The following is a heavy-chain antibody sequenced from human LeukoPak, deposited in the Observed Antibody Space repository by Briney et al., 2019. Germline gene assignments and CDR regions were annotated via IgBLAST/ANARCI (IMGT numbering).Heavy chain of an antibody. D-gene: IGHD3-10*01. Sequence: GGSLRLSCAASGFTFNSYWMHWVRQAPGKGLVWVSRINTDGTTTNYADSVKGRFTISRDNSKNTLYLQMNSLRAEDTAVYYCASMVGGQYYFDYWGQGTLVTVSS. V-gene: IGHV3-74*01. CDR1: GFTFNSYW. CDR2: INTDGTTT. CDR3: ASMVGGQYYFDY. J-gene: IGHJ4*02.